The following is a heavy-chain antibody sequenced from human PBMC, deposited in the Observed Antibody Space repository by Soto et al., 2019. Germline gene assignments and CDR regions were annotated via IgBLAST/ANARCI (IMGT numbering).Heavy chain of an antibody. J-gene: IGHJ5*02. CDR2: VYHTGDT. Sequence: PSETLSLTCGDSGGTVASSHWWSWVRQSPGRGLEWIGNVYHTGDTNFNPSLQSRVTFSVDKSNNQFSLRLTSVTAADTAVYFCAREIVTAGGNNYFDPWGPGTLVTVSS. CDR3: AREIVTAGGNNYFDP. D-gene: IGHD2-21*02. CDR1: GGTVASSHW. V-gene: IGHV4-4*02.